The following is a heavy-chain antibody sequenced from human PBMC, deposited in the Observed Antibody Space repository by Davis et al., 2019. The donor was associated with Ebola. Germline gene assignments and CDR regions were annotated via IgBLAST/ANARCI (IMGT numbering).Heavy chain of an antibody. V-gene: IGHV1-46*01. CDR3: AREEIVVVVAATSGYYYYGMDV. J-gene: IGHJ6*04. Sequence: AASVKVSCKASGYTFTNYYMHWVRQAPGQGLEWMGIINPSGGSTSYAQKFQGRVTMTRDTSTSTVYMELSSLRSEDTAVYYCAREEIVVVVAATSGYYYYGMDVWGKGTTVTVSS. CDR1: GYTFTNYY. D-gene: IGHD2-15*01. CDR2: INPSGGST.